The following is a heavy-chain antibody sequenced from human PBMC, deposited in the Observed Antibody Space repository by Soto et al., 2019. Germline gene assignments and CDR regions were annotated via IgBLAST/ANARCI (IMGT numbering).Heavy chain of an antibody. J-gene: IGHJ5*02. CDR1: GGTFSSYT. Sequence: GASVKVSCKASGGTFSSYTISWVRQAPGQGLEWMGRIIPILGIANYAQKFQGRVTITADKSTSTAYMELSSLRSEDTAVYYCARSGVITFGGVPVPAGLDPWGQGTLVTVSS. V-gene: IGHV1-69*02. CDR2: IIPILGIA. D-gene: IGHD3-16*01. CDR3: ARSGVITFGGVPVPAGLDP.